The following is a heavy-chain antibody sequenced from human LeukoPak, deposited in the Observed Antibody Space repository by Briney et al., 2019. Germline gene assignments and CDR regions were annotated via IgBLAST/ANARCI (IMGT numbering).Heavy chain of an antibody. D-gene: IGHD6-6*01. Sequence: ASVKVSCKASGYTFTGYYMHWVRQAPGQGLEWMGWINPNSGGTNYAQKFQGWVTMTRDTSISTAYMELSRLRSDDTAAYYCARGEPEYSSSLFYFDYWGQGTLVTVSS. CDR2: INPNSGGT. CDR3: ARGEPEYSSSLFYFDY. V-gene: IGHV1-2*04. CDR1: GYTFTGYY. J-gene: IGHJ4*02.